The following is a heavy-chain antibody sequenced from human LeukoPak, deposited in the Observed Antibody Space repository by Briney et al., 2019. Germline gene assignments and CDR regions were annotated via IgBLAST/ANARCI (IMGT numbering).Heavy chain of an antibody. Sequence: PSETLSLTCAVYGGSFSGYYWSWIRQPPGKGLEWIGEINHSGSTNYNPSLKSRVTISVDTSKNQFSLKLSSVTAADTAVYYCASTIVVVPAATYNWFDPWGQGTLVTVSS. CDR3: ASTIVVVPAATYNWFDP. D-gene: IGHD2-2*01. V-gene: IGHV4-34*01. CDR1: GGSFSGYY. CDR2: INHSGST. J-gene: IGHJ5*02.